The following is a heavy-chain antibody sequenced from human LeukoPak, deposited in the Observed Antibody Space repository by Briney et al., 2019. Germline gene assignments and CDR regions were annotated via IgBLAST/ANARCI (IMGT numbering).Heavy chain of an antibody. CDR2: IYSGGST. J-gene: IGHJ2*01. CDR3: AKSGPYDSRHYYHWYFDL. D-gene: IGHD3-22*01. V-gene: IGHV3-53*01. CDR1: GFTVSSNY. Sequence: PGGSLRLSCAASGFTVSSNYMSWVRQAPGKGLEWVSVIYSGGSTYYADSVKGRFTISRDNSMNTLFLQMNSLRADDTAVYYCAKSGPYDSRHYYHWYFDLWGRGTLVTVSS.